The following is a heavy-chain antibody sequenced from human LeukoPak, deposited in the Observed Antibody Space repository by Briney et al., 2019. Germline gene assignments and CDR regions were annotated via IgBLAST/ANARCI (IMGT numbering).Heavy chain of an antibody. CDR1: GFTFSSYG. CDR2: IKQDGSVQ. CDR3: TRLQIAVAGPNWFDP. Sequence: GRSLRLSCAASGFTFSSYGMHWVRQAPGKGLEWVANIKQDGSVQFYMDSLKGRFSVSRDNAKNSLYLQMNGLRVEDTAVYYCTRLQIAVAGPNWFDPWGQGTLVTVSS. V-gene: IGHV3-7*01. D-gene: IGHD6-19*01. J-gene: IGHJ5*02.